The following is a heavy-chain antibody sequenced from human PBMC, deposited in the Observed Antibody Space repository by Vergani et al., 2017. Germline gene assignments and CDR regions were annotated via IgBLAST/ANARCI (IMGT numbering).Heavy chain of an antibody. CDR2: INTNSGNP. CDR1: GYTFTNYP. J-gene: IGHJ6*02. CDR3: ARGRQWRLTEYLYGMDV. Sequence: QVQLLQSGSELKKPGASVRISCEASGYTFTNYPLIWVRQAPGQGLEFMGWINTNSGNPTYAPGFTERFVFSLDTSVSTAYLQISGLKAEDSAVYYCARGRQWRLTEYLYGMDVWGQGTTVTVSS. D-gene: IGHD6-19*01. V-gene: IGHV7-4-1*02.